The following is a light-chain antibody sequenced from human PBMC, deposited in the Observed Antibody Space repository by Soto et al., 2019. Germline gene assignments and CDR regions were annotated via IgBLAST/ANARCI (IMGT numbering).Light chain of an antibody. CDR1: QDISNY. Sequence: DIPMTQSPSSLSASVRDRVTITCRASQDISNYLAWYQQKPGKVPKLLIYGASTLHSGVPSRFSCSGSGTEFTPTISSLQPEDVATYYFQKDDSDPFTVGPGTKVDIK. CDR2: GAS. CDR3: QKDDSDPFT. V-gene: IGKV1-27*01. J-gene: IGKJ3*01.